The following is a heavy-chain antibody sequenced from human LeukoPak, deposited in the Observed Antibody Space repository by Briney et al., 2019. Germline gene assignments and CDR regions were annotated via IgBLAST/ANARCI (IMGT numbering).Heavy chain of an antibody. V-gene: IGHV3-23*01. J-gene: IGHJ1*01. CDR1: GFTFSSYA. CDR2: ISGSGGST. D-gene: IGHD3-22*01. Sequence: PGGSLRLSCAASGFTFSSYAMSWVRQAPGKGLEWVSAISGSGGSTYYADSVKGRFTISRDNSKNTLYLQMNSLRAEDTAVYYCAKDIMYYDSSGLVQHWGQGTLVTVSS. CDR3: AKDIMYYDSSGLVQH.